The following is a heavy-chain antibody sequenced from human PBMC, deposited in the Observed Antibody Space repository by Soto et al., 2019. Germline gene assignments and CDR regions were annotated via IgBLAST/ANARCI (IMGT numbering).Heavy chain of an antibody. Sequence: PSETLSLTCTVSGGSMSSHYWTWLRQPPGKGLEWIGYISYSGSTYYNPSLKSRVTISADTSRNQFSLKLSSVTAADTAVYYCAREKTTVTTIGRYFDYWGQGTLVTVSS. D-gene: IGHD4-17*01. CDR2: ISYSGST. CDR1: GGSMSSHY. J-gene: IGHJ4*02. V-gene: IGHV4-59*11. CDR3: AREKTTVTTIGRYFDY.